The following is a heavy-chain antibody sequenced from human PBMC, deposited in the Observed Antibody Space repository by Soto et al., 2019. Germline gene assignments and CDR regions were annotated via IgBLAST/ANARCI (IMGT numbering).Heavy chain of an antibody. CDR3: AREYTAWPLAYGLDV. CDR2: VSSRSDI. D-gene: IGHD2-2*02. Sequence: GGSLRLSCVGSGFTFSTYSINWVRQAPGKGLEWVSSVSSRSDIYYADSVKGRFTISRDNAKNSVSLQMNSLRAEDTAVYYCAREYTAWPLAYGLDVWGQGTTVTVSS. J-gene: IGHJ6*02. V-gene: IGHV3-21*01. CDR1: GFTFSTYS.